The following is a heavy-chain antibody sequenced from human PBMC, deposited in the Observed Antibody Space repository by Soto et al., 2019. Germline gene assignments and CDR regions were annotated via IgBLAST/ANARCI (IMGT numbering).Heavy chain of an antibody. D-gene: IGHD1-26*01. CDR1: GGSFSGYY. J-gene: IGHJ6*02. CDR3: ASLAFATTGNV. CDR2: INHSGSA. Sequence: QVQLQQGGAGLLKPSETLSLTCAVYGGSFSGYYWSWIRQPPGKGLEWIGEINHSGSANYNPSLKSRVTISVDTSKNQFSLKLSSVTAADTAVYYCASLAFATTGNVWGQGTTVTVSS. V-gene: IGHV4-34*01.